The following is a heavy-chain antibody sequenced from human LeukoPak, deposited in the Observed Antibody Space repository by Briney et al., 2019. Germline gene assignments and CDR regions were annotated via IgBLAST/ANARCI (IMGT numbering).Heavy chain of an antibody. CDR1: GGSITSYY. J-gene: IGHJ4*02. D-gene: IGHD5-18*01. CDR3: ARGVGYSYGSDY. CDR2: IYYSGST. V-gene: IGHV4-59*01. Sequence: PSETLSLTCTVSGGSITSYYWSWIRQPPGKGLAWIGYIYYSGSTNYNPSLKSRVTISVDTSKNQFSLRLTSVTAADTAVYYCARGVGYSYGSDYWGQGTLVTVSS.